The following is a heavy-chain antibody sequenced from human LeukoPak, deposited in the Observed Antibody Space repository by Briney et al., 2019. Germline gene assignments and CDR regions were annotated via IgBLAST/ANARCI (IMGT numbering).Heavy chain of an antibody. CDR1: GGSFSDYY. CDR2: INHSGST. CDR3: ARAPKYSIAIDY. J-gene: IGHJ4*02. V-gene: IGHV4-34*01. D-gene: IGHD6-6*01. Sequence: SETLSLTCAVFGGSFSDYYWTWIRQPPGKGLEWIGEINHSGSTNYNPSLKSRVTISVDTSKNQFSLKLSPVTAADTAVYYCARAPKYSIAIDYWGQGTLVTVSS.